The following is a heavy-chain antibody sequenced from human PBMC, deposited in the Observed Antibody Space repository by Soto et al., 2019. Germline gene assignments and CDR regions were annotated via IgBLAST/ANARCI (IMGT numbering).Heavy chain of an antibody. D-gene: IGHD5-12*01. CDR3: ARGYLPSGYSGYDPRNYYYYGMDV. CDR2: MNPNSGNT. V-gene: IGHV1-8*01. Sequence: GASVKVSCKASGYTFTSYDINWVRQATGQGLEWMGWMNPNSGNTNYAQKLQGRVTMTTDTSTSTAYMELRSLRSDDTAVYYCARGYLPSGYSGYDPRNYYYYGMDVWGQGTTVTVSS. J-gene: IGHJ6*02. CDR1: GYTFTSYD.